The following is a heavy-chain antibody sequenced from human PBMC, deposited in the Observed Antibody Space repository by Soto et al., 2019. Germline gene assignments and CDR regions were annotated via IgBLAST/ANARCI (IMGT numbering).Heavy chain of an antibody. CDR1: GGTFSSYA. Sequence: QVQLVQSGAEVKKPGSSVKVSCKASGGTFSSYAISWVRQAPGQGLEWMGGIIPIFGTANYAQKFQGRVTITADESTITAYMELSRLRSEGKAAYYCARPPMAAASTPPEGWGYWGQGTLVTVSS. CDR3: ARPPMAAASTPPEGWGY. V-gene: IGHV1-69*01. J-gene: IGHJ4*02. D-gene: IGHD6-13*01. CDR2: IIPIFGTA.